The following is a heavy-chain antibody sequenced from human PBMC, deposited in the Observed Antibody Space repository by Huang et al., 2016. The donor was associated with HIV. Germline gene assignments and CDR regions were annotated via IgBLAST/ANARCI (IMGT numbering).Heavy chain of an antibody. CDR2: INHSEGT. CDR1: GGSFRGYY. CDR3: ARGQGGYYYYYMDV. J-gene: IGHJ6*03. Sequence: QVQLQQWGAGLLRPSATLSLTCAVYGGSFRGYYGTWIRQPPGTGLEWIGEINHSEGTNYNPSLKSRVTISVDTSRNQFSLTLTSVTAADTAVYYCARGQGGYYYYYMDVWGKGTTVTVSS. V-gene: IGHV4-34*01.